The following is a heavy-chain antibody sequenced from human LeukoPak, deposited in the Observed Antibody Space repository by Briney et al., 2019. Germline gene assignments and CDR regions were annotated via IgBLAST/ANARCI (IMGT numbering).Heavy chain of an antibody. V-gene: IGHV4-34*01. CDR3: ARRRYCSSTSCYGMGGRYYFDY. D-gene: IGHD2-2*01. CDR1: GGSFSGYY. CDR2: INHSGST. Sequence: SETLSLTCAVYGGSFSGYYWSWIRQPPGKGLEWIGEINHSGSTNYNPPLKSRVTISVDTSKNQLSLKLSSVTAADTAVYYCARRRYCSSTSCYGMGGRYYFDYWGQGTLVTVSS. J-gene: IGHJ4*02.